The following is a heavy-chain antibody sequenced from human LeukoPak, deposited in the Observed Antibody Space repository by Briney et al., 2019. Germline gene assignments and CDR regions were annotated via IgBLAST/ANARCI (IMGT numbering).Heavy chain of an antibody. CDR1: GGSFSGYY. Sequence: SETLSLTCAIYGGSFSGYYWSWIRQPLGAGLEWIGEINHSGSTNYNPSLKSRVTISIDTSKNQFSLRLSSVTAADTAMYYCARLLRQWLVFDAFDIWGQGTMVTVSS. D-gene: IGHD6-19*01. CDR3: ARLLRQWLVFDAFDI. V-gene: IGHV4-34*01. J-gene: IGHJ3*02. CDR2: INHSGST.